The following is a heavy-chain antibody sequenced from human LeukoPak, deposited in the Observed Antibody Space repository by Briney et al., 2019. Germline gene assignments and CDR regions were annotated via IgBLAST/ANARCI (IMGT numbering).Heavy chain of an antibody. J-gene: IGHJ1*01. V-gene: IGHV3-23*01. CDR1: GFTFSSYA. D-gene: IGHD6-13*01. CDR2: ICGSGGST. CDR3: ARYSSSWYAEYFQR. Sequence: GGSLRLSCAASGFTFSSYAMSWVRQAPGKGLEWVSDICGSGGSTYSADSVKGRFTISRDNSKNTLNLQMTSLRAEDTAVDYCARYSSSWYAEYFQRWGQGTLVTVSS.